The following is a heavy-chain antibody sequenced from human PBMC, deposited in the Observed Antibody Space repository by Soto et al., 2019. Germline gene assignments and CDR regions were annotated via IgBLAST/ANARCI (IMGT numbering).Heavy chain of an antibody. J-gene: IGHJ4*02. CDR2: IKSDGSDT. D-gene: IGHD4-17*01. CDR1: GFTFSGNG. CDR3: VRVAYGDLGG. V-gene: IGHV3-74*01. Sequence: EVQLVESGGGLVQPGGSLRLSCAASGFTFSGNGMHWVRQAPGKGLVWVSRIKSDGSDTSYADSVKGRFTISRDNAKNTLYLQMSSLRAEDTAVYYCVRVAYGDLGGWGQGTLVTVSS.